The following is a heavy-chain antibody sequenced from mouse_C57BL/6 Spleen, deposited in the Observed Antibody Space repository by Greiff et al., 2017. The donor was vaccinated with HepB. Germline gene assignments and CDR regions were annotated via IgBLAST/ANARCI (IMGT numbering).Heavy chain of an antibody. CDR1: GYTFTDYN. D-gene: IGHD1-1*01. V-gene: IGHV1-22*01. CDR3: ARYNSYVGNYAMDY. Sequence: EVQLQQSGPELVKPGASVKMSCKASGYTFTDYNIHWVKQSHGKSLEWIGYINPNNGGTSYNQKFKGKATLTVNKSSSTAYMELRSLTSEDSAVYYCARYNSYVGNYAMDYWGQGTSVTVSS. CDR2: INPNNGGT. J-gene: IGHJ4*01.